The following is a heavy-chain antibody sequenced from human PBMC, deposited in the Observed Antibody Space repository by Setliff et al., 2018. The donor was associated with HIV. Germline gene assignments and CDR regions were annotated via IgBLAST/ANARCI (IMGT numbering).Heavy chain of an antibody. CDR2: IYYSGTT. J-gene: IGHJ5*02. CDR3: ARLGGNWGYWFDP. Sequence: SETLSLTCTVSGGLISSHIYQWGWIRQPPGKGLEWIGSIYYSGTTYYNPSLKSRLTISIDTSMNQFSLRLNALTAADTAVYYCARLGGNWGYWFDPWSQGTLVTVS. V-gene: IGHV4-39*01. CDR1: GGLISSHIYQ. D-gene: IGHD7-27*01.